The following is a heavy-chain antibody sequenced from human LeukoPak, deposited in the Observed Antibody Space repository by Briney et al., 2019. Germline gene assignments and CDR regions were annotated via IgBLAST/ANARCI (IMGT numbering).Heavy chain of an antibody. Sequence: PGGSLRLSCAASGFTFSSYSMNWVRQAPGKGLEWVSYISSSSSTIYYVDSVKGRFTISRDNAKNSLYLQMNSLRDEDTAVYYCARDRGGYSYGHDAFDIWGQGTMVTVSS. CDR1: GFTFSSYS. D-gene: IGHD5-18*01. CDR3: ARDRGGYSYGHDAFDI. V-gene: IGHV3-48*02. J-gene: IGHJ3*02. CDR2: ISSSSSTI.